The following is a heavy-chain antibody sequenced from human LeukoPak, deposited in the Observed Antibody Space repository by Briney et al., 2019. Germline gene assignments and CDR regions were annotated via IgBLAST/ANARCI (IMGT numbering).Heavy chain of an antibody. D-gene: IGHD7-27*01. CDR3: ANGDRLEGLPDAFDI. CDR1: GFTFSSYA. CDR2: ISYDGSNK. V-gene: IGHV3-30-3*01. Sequence: PGRSLRLSCAASGFTFSSYAMHWVRQAPGKGLEWVAVISYDGSNKYYADSVKGRFTISRDNSRNTLYLQMNSLRAEDTAVYYCANGDRLEGLPDAFDIWGQGTMVTVSS. J-gene: IGHJ3*02.